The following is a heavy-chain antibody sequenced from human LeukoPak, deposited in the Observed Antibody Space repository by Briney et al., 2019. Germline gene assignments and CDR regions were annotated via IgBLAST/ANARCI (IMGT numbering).Heavy chain of an antibody. CDR3: ARRRNWNDVLDS. CDR2: INHGGDT. Sequence: SETLPLTCAVYGGSFSGFSWSWIRQSPGKGLEWIGQINHGGDTNCNPSLKSRVTISVDTSKNQFSLKLSSVTAADTAVYYCARRRNWNDVLDSWGQGTLVTVSS. CDR1: GGSFSGFS. J-gene: IGHJ4*02. V-gene: IGHV4-34*01. D-gene: IGHD1-1*01.